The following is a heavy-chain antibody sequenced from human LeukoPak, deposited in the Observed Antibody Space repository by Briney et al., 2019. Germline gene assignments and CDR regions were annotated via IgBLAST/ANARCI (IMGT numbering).Heavy chain of an antibody. J-gene: IGHJ4*02. D-gene: IGHD2-8*02. V-gene: IGHV1-46*01. Sequence: GASVKVSCKASGYTFTSYYMHWVRQAPGQGLEWMGLINPSGTNTNYAQKFRGRVTMTRDTSTSTVYMDLSSLRSEDTAMYFCAREGSGGYFDYWGQGTLVTVSS. CDR1: GYTFTSYY. CDR2: INPSGTNT. CDR3: AREGSGGYFDY.